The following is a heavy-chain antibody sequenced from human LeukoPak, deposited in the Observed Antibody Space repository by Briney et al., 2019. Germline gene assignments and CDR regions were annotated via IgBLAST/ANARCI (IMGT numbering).Heavy chain of an antibody. CDR3: ARTGDYGSGNSRWRHFDY. CDR1: GLTFSNYA. Sequence: PGGSLRLSCAASGLTFSNYAFHWVRQAPGKGLEWVAGISYDGSRKDYTDSVKGRFTMSRDNSKSTLYLQMNSLRTEDTAVYYCARTGDYGSGNSRWRHFDYWGQGTLVTVSS. D-gene: IGHD3-10*01. J-gene: IGHJ4*02. CDR2: ISYDGSRK. V-gene: IGHV3-30*04.